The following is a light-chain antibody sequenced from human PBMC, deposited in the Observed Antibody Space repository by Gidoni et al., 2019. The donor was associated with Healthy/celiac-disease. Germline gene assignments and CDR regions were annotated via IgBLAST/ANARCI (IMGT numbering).Light chain of an antibody. CDR2: GAS. CDR1: QSVSSSY. Sequence: EIVLTQSPGTLSLSPGERATLSCRASQSVSSSYLAWYQQNPGQAPRLLIYGASSRATGIPDRCSGSGSGTDFTLTISRLEPEDVAVYYWQQYGSSPKTFGQGTKVEIK. J-gene: IGKJ1*01. CDR3: QQYGSSPKT. V-gene: IGKV3-20*01.